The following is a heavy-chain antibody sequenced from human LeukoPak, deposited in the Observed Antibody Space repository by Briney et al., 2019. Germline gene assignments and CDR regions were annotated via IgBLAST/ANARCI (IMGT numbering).Heavy chain of an antibody. CDR3: ARDHGSGSHYNAPFDY. D-gene: IGHD3-10*01. J-gene: IGHJ4*02. CDR1: GGSISSSNW. Sequence: PSGTLSLTCAVSGGSISSSNWWSWVRQPPGKGLEWIGEIYHSGSTNYNPSLKSRVTISVDKSKNQFSLKLSSVTAADTAVYYCARDHGSGSHYNAPFDYWGQGTLVTVSS. V-gene: IGHV4-4*02. CDR2: IYHSGST.